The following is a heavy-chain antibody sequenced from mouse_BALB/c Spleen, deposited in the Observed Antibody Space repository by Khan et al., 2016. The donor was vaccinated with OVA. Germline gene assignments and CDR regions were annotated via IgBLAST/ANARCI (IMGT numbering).Heavy chain of an antibody. J-gene: IGHJ2*01. CDR3: ARIKKIVATYFDY. CDR2: TNPTNGRT. Sequence: QVQLQQPGAELVKAGASGKMSCKASGYTFTSYWMHWVKQRLGQGLEWFAETNPTNGRTYYNEKVKSKATLTVDKSTSPADMLLSGPIFENSAVYYCARIKKIVATYFDYWGQGTTLTVSS. V-gene: IGHV1S81*02. CDR1: GYTFTSYW. D-gene: IGHD1-1*01.